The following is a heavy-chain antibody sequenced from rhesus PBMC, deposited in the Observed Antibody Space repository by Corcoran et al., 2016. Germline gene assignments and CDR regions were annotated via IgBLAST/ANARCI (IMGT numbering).Heavy chain of an antibody. CDR2: VSGSGGIT. CDR3: VKGSARSPHY. J-gene: IGHJ4*01. D-gene: IGHD3-22*01. CDR1: CGSLSSAY. V-gene: IGHV4-173*01. Sequence: QLQLQESGPGLVKPSATLSLTCAVSCGSLSSAYWILLRSSPEKVLEWIGRVSGSGGITEYNPSLKARVTISTDTPRNQFSLKLNSVTAADTAVYYCVKGSARSPHYWGQGVLVTVSS.